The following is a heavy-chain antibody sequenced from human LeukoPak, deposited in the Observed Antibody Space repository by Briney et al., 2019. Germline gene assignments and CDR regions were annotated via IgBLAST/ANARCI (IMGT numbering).Heavy chain of an antibody. J-gene: IGHJ4*02. CDR3: ARDRGRFLEWLDYFDY. CDR1: GGTFSSYT. Sequence: ASVKVSCKASGGTFSSYTISWVRQAPGQGLEWMGRIIPILGIANYAQKFQGRVTITADKSTSTAYKELSSLRSEDTAVYYCARDRGRFLEWLDYFDYWGQGTLVTVSS. CDR2: IIPILGIA. V-gene: IGHV1-69*04. D-gene: IGHD3-3*01.